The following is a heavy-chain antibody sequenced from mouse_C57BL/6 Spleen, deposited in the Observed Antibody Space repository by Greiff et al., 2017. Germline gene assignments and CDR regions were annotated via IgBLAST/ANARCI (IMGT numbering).Heavy chain of an antibody. Sequence: EVQLVESGPGMVKPSQSLNLSCTVTGYSITSGYDWHLIRHFPGNKLELTGYISYSGSTNYNPSLKSRISITHDTSKNHFFLKLNSVTTEDTATYYCARGDWYFDVWGTGTTVTVSS. CDR3: ARGDWYFDV. J-gene: IGHJ1*03. V-gene: IGHV3-1*01. CDR1: GYSITSGYD. CDR2: ISYSGST.